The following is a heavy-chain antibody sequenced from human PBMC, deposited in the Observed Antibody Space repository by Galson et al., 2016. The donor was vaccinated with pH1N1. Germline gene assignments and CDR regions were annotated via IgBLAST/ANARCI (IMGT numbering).Heavy chain of an antibody. CDR1: GGSISGRNW. CDR3: ARNTEKFYYALDV. CDR2: IYYSGRT. J-gene: IGHJ6*02. Sequence: TLSLTCAVSGGSISGRNWWSWVRQSPGKGLEWIGEIYYSGRTNYNPSLKSRVTISVDMSKNQFSLNLTSVTAADTAVYYCARNTEKFYYALDVWGQGATVTVSS. V-gene: IGHV4-4*02.